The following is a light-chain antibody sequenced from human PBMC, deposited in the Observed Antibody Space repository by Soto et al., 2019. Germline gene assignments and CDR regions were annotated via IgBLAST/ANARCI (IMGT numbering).Light chain of an antibody. Sequence: DIQMTQSPSTLSSSLGDRATITCGASQSISSWLAWYQQKPGKAPKLLIYDASSLESGVPSRFSGSGSGTEFTLTISSLQTDDFATYYCQQYNSISWTFGQGTKVDI. CDR2: DAS. J-gene: IGKJ1*01. CDR1: QSISSW. CDR3: QQYNSISWT. V-gene: IGKV1-5*01.